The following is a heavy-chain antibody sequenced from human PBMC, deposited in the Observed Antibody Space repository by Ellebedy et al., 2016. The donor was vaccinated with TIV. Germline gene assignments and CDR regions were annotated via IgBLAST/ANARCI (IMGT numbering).Heavy chain of an antibody. CDR1: GGSISSSRYY. D-gene: IGHD3-3*01. V-gene: IGHV4-39*07. CDR3: AREDFWSGYYTTGWYFDL. CDR2: IYYTGRT. Sequence: MPSETLSLTCTVSGGSISSSRYYWGWIRQPPGKGLEWIATIYYTGRTFYNPSLKSRVTISLDTSKNQFSLRLTSVTAADTALYYFAREDFWSGYYTTGWYFDLWGRGTLVTVSS. J-gene: IGHJ2*01.